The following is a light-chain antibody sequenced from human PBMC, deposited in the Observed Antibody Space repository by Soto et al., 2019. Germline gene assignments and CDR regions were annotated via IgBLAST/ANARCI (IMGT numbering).Light chain of an antibody. Sequence: VVTQEPSLTVSPGGTVTLTCGSSTGDVTSGHYPYWFQQKPGQAPRTLIYDTSNKHSWTPARFSGSLIGGKGALTLSGAQPEDEAVYYCLLSYHCPRGGLRVFFGGGTKLTVL. J-gene: IGLJ2*01. CDR3: LLSYHCPRGGLRVF. V-gene: IGLV7-46*01. CDR2: DTS. CDR1: TGDVTSGHY.